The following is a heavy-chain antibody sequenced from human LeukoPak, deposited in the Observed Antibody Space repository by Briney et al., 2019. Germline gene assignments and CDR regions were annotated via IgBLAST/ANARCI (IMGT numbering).Heavy chain of an antibody. J-gene: IGHJ4*02. V-gene: IGHV4-30-4*01. CDR3: AREGGTTSSPHFDY. CDR2: IYYSGST. Sequence: SETLSLTCTVAGGSISSGDYYWSCIRQPPGKGLECIGYIYYSGSTYYNPSLESRVTISVDTSKNQFSLKLSSVTAADTAVYYCAREGGTTSSPHFDYWGQGTLVTVSS. CDR1: GGSISSGDYY. D-gene: IGHD1-7*01.